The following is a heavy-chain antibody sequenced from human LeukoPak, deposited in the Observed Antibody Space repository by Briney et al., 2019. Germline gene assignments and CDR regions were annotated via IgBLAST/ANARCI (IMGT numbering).Heavy chain of an antibody. CDR3: AIPPWGYDSSGYSLVFDY. CDR1: GFTFSSYS. J-gene: IGHJ4*02. Sequence: GGSLRLSCAASGFTFSSYSMNWVRQAPGKGLEWVSAISGSGGSTYYADSVKGRFTISRDNSKNTLYLQMNSLRAEDTAVYYCAIPPWGYDSSGYSLVFDYWGQGTLVTVSS. CDR2: ISGSGGST. D-gene: IGHD3-22*01. V-gene: IGHV3-23*01.